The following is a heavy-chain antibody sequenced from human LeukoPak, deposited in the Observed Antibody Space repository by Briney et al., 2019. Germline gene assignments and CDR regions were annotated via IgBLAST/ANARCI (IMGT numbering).Heavy chain of an antibody. CDR2: IIPIFGTA. CDR3: ARVPDSSGYYLDY. D-gene: IGHD3-22*01. Sequence: SVKVSCKASGGTFSSYAISWVRQAPGQGLEWMGGIIPIFGTANYAQKFQGRVTITADKSTSTAYMELSSLRSEDTAVYYCARVPDSSGYYLDYWGQGTLVTVSS. V-gene: IGHV1-69*06. J-gene: IGHJ4*02. CDR1: GGTFSSYA.